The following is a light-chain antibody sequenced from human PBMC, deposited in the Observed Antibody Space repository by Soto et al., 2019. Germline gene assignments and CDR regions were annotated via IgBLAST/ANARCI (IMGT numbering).Light chain of an antibody. Sequence: QSVLTQPASVSGSPGQSITISCTGTSSDVGSYNLVSWYQPHPGKAPKLMLSEGSKRPSGVSNRFSGSKSGNTASLTISGLQAEDEADYYCCSYAGTTSHVVFGGGTQLTVL. V-gene: IGLV2-23*01. CDR2: EGS. J-gene: IGLJ7*01. CDR3: CSYAGTTSHVV. CDR1: SSDVGSYNL.